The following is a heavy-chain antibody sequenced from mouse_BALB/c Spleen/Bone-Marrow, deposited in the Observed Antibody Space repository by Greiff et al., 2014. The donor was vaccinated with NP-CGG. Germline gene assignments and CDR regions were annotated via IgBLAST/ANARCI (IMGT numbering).Heavy chain of an antibody. CDR1: GYSFTSYW. J-gene: IGHJ3*01. Sequence: EVKLQESGTVLARPGTSVKMSCKASGYSFTSYWMHWVKQRPGQGLEWIGVIYLGNSDTSYNQKFKGKAKLTAVTSASTAYMELSSLTNEDSAVYYCTRRNYRYDGFAYWGQGTLVTVSA. CDR3: TRRNYRYDGFAY. CDR2: IYLGNSDT. D-gene: IGHD2-14*01. V-gene: IGHV1-5*01.